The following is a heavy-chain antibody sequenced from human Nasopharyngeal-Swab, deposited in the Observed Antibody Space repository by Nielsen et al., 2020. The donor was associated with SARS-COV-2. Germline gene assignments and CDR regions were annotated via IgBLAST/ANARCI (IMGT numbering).Heavy chain of an antibody. D-gene: IGHD3-22*01. Sequence: WIRQPPGKGLEWIGYIYYSGSTYYNPSLESRVTISVDTSKNQFSLKLSSVTAADTAVYYCARDYYDSSGYPNRGYMDVWGKGITVTVS. J-gene: IGHJ6*03. V-gene: IGHV4-31*02. CDR3: ARDYYDSSGYPNRGYMDV. CDR2: IYYSGST.